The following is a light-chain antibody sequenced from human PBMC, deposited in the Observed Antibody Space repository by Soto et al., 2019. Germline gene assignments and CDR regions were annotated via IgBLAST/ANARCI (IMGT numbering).Light chain of an antibody. CDR2: GSS. J-gene: IGKJ1*01. V-gene: IGKV1-17*01. CDR3: LQHQGGPRT. CDR1: QGMGND. Sequence: DIQMTQSPSSLSASVGDRVTITCRASQGMGNDLGWYQQKPGKAPKRLIYGSSSLQSGVPSRFSGSGSGTEFILTISGLQPEDSATYYCLQHQGGPRTFGQGTKVEIK.